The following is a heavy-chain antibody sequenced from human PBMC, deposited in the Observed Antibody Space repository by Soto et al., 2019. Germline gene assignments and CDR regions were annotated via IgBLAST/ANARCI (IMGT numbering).Heavy chain of an antibody. V-gene: IGHV4-59*12. Sequence: PSETLSLTCTVSGGSISSYYWSWIRQPPGKGLEWIGYMYNTGSTVYNPSFKSRVTISVDRSKNQFSLKLSSVTAADTAVYYCARGEVVALGYWGQGTLVTVSS. J-gene: IGHJ4*02. CDR3: ARGEVVALGY. CDR1: GGSISSYY. CDR2: MYNTGST. D-gene: IGHD2-15*01.